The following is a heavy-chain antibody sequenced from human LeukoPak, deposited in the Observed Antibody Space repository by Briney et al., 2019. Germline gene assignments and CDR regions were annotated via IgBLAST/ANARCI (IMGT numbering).Heavy chain of an antibody. CDR1: GGSISSYY. J-gene: IGHJ5*02. CDR2: IYYSGST. CDR3: ARDENGYVWGSFRA. Sequence: PSETLSLTCTVSGGSISSYYWSWIRRPPGKGLEWIGYIYYSGSTNYNPSLKSRVTISVDTSKNQFSLKLSPVTAADTAVYYCARDENGYVWGSFRAWGQGTLVTVSS. V-gene: IGHV4-59*12. D-gene: IGHD3-16*02.